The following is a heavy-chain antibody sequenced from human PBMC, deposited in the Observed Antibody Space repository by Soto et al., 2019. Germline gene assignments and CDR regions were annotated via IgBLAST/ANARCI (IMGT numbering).Heavy chain of an antibody. CDR2: IITMFNTA. J-gene: IGHJ5*02. CDR3: ARHYPTAVSGAGWFDT. D-gene: IGHD6-19*01. Sequence: QVQLVQSGAEIKKPASSVKVSCKASGGSDVFNNYPVSWVRQAPGQGLEWMGAIITMFNTADYAQRFLGRVTITADEFTRTVYRELTSFTSDDTAVYYCARHYPTAVSGAGWFDTWGQGTLVNVSS. CDR1: GGSDVFNNYP. V-gene: IGHV1-69*01.